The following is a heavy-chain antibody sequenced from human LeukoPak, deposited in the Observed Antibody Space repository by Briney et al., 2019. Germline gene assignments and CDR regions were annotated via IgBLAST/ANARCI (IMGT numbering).Heavy chain of an antibody. Sequence: PGGSLRLSCTASGFTFSNYAMNWVRQAPGKGLEWVSVISGSGANTYYADSVLGRFTFSRDNSKNTLYLQMNSLRADDTAVYYCAKVVSGSGLAGLGAFDIWGQGTTVTVSS. CDR1: GFTFSNYA. J-gene: IGHJ3*02. D-gene: IGHD3/OR15-3a*01. CDR3: AKVVSGSGLAGLGAFDI. CDR2: ISGSGANT. V-gene: IGHV3-23*01.